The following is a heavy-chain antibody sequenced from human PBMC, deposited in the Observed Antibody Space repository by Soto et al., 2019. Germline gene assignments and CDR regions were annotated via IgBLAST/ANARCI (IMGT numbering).Heavy chain of an antibody. CDR2: IYYSGNT. CDR3: ASIAAPGTTHFDF. J-gene: IGHJ4*02. Sequence: SETLSLTCTVSGGSLGSSSYYWCWIRHSPGKGLEWIGNIYYSGNTFYNPSLKSRVTISVDTSKNQFYLHLSSVTAADTAIFYCASIAAPGTTHFDFWGQGTLVTVSS. D-gene: IGHD6-13*01. CDR1: GGSLGSSSYY. V-gene: IGHV4-39*01.